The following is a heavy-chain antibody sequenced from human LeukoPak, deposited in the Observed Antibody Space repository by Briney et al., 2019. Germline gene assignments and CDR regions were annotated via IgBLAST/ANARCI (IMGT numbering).Heavy chain of an antibody. J-gene: IGHJ5*02. CDR2: IYYSGST. CDR1: GGFISTYY. D-gene: IGHD6-19*01. V-gene: IGHV4-59*08. Sequence: PSETLSLTCTVSGGFISTYYWSWIRQPPGKGLEWIGYIYYSGSTTYNPSLKSRVTISVDTSKNQFSLKLNSVSAADTAVYYCARVDRSSSGWYGVAMNWFDPWGQGTLVTVSS. CDR3: ARVDRSSSGWYGVAMNWFDP.